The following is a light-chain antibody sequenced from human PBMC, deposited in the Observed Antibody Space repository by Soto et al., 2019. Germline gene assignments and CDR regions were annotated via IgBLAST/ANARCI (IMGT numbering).Light chain of an antibody. CDR2: GAS. J-gene: IGKJ1*01. CDR3: QQSYSTPRT. Sequence: IVLTQSPGTLSLSPGERATLSCRASQSVSSSYLAWYQQKPGQAPRLLIYGASSRATGIPDRFSGSGSGTDFTLTISRLEPEDFATYYCQQSYSTPRTFGQGTKVDIK. V-gene: IGKV3-20*01. CDR1: QSVSSSY.